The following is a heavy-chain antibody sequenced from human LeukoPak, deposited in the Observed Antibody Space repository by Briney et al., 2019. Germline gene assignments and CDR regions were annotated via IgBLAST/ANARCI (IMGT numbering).Heavy chain of an antibody. J-gene: IGHJ2*01. CDR2: ISYDGSNK. V-gene: IGHV3-30*03. Sequence: PGGSLRLSCAASGFTFSSYGMHWVRQAPGKGLEWVAVISYDGSNKYYADSVKGRFTISRDNSKNTLYLQMNSLRAEDTAVYYCAGSDTIGYLPREWDYWYFDRWGRGTLVTVSS. D-gene: IGHD3-22*01. CDR3: AGSDTIGYLPREWDYWYFDR. CDR1: GFTFSSYG.